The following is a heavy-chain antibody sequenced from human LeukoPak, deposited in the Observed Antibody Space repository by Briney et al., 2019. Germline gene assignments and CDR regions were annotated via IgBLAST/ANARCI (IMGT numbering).Heavy chain of an antibody. CDR3: ARAHTGYTSGLYFDL. CDR2: IYYSGST. D-gene: IGHD3-22*01. Sequence: SETLSLTCTVSGGSISNYYWTWIRQPPGKGLEWIGYIYYSGSTSYHPSLKSRVTISVDTSKNQFSLNLSSVTAADTAVYYCARAHTGYTSGLYFDLWGRGTLVTVSS. CDR1: GGSISNYY. J-gene: IGHJ2*01. V-gene: IGHV4-59*01.